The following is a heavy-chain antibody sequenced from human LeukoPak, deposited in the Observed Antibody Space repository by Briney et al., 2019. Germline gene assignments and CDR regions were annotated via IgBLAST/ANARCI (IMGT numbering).Heavy chain of an antibody. CDR1: GGSFSGYY. D-gene: IGHD4-23*01. Sequence: PSETLSLTCAVYGGSFSGYYWSWIRQPPGKGLEWIGEINHSGSTNYNPSLKSRVTISVDTSKNQFSLKLSSVTAADTAVYYCATARGRWPAGYWGQGTLVTVSS. V-gene: IGHV4-34*01. CDR2: INHSGST. CDR3: ATARGRWPAGY. J-gene: IGHJ4*02.